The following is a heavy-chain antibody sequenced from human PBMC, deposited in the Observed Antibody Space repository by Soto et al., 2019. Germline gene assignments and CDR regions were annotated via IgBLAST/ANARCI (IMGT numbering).Heavy chain of an antibody. V-gene: IGHV4-30-4*01. CDR1: GGSISSGDYY. CDR2: IYYSGST. J-gene: IGHJ5*02. Sequence: SETLSLTCTVSGGSISSGDYYWSWSRQPPGKGLEWIGYIYYSGSTYYTPSLQRRVTTSVDTSKNQFSLKLTSVTAAGTAVYYCARARSSIRGGWFDPWGQATLVTVSS. D-gene: IGHD6-13*01. CDR3: ARARSSIRGGWFDP.